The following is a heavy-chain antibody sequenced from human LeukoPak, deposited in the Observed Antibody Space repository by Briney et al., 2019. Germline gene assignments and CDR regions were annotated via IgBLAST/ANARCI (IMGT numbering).Heavy chain of an antibody. CDR3: ARGPRYSTPGFLLY. CDR2: IYHSGST. V-gene: IGHV4-30-2*01. CDR1: GGSISSGGYS. D-gene: IGHD6-13*01. Sequence: SQTLSLTCTVSGGSISSGGYSWSWIRQPPGKGLEWIGYIYHSGSTYFNPSLKSRVTISVDRSKNQFSLKLSSVTAADTAVYYCARGPRYSTPGFLLYWGQGTLVTVSS. J-gene: IGHJ4*02.